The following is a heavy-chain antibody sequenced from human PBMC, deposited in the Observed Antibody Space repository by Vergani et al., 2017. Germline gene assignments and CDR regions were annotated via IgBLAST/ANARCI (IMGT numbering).Heavy chain of an antibody. Sequence: EVQLVESGGGLVKPGGSLRLSCAASGFTFSSYSMNWVRQAPGKGLEWVSSISSSSSYIYYADSVKGRFTISRDNAKNSLYLQMNSLRAADTAVYYCARAPHVYSGYLNWGQGTLVTVSS. J-gene: IGHJ4*02. V-gene: IGHV3-21*01. D-gene: IGHD5-12*01. CDR1: GFTFSSYS. CDR3: ARAPHVYSGYLN. CDR2: ISSSSSYI.